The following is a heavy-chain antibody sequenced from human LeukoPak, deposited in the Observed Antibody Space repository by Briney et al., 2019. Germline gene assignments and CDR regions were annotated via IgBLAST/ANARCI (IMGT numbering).Heavy chain of an antibody. CDR1: GFTSSSYA. CDR3: AKDRSTVTIFGVVINYGMDV. CDR2: ISGSGGST. V-gene: IGHV3-23*01. J-gene: IGHJ6*02. Sequence: PGGSLRLSCAASGFTSSSYAMSWVRQAPGKGLEWVSAISGSGGSTYYADSVKGRFTISRDNSKNTLYLQMNSLRAEDTAVYYCAKDRSTVTIFGVVINYGMDVWGQGTTVTVSS. D-gene: IGHD3-3*01.